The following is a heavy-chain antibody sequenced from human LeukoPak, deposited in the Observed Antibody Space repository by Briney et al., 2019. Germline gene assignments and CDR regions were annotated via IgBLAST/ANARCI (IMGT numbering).Heavy chain of an antibody. CDR3: ARAQWELLWGDWYFDL. CDR2: IYYSGST. CDR1: GGSISSGGYS. D-gene: IGHD1-26*01. J-gene: IGHJ2*01. Sequence: KSSETLSLTCAVSGGSISSGGYSWSWIRQPPGKGLEWIGYIYYSGSTYYNPSLKSRVTISVDTSKNQFSLKLSSVTAADTAVYYCARAQWELLWGDWYFDLWGRGTLVTVSS. V-gene: IGHV4-30-4*07.